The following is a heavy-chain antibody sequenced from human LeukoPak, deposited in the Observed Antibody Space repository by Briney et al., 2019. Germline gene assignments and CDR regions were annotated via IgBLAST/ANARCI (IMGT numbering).Heavy chain of an antibody. D-gene: IGHD3-3*01. CDR2: INHSGST. CDR1: GGSFSGYY. CDR3: ARAYYDFWSGYYFYYYGMDV. V-gene: IGHV4-34*01. Sequence: SETLSLTCAVYGGSFSGYYWSWIRQPPGKGLEWIGEINHSGSTNYNPSLKSRVTISVDTSKNQFSLKLSSVTAADTAVYYCARAYYDFWSGYYFYYYGMDVWGHGTTVTVSS. J-gene: IGHJ6*02.